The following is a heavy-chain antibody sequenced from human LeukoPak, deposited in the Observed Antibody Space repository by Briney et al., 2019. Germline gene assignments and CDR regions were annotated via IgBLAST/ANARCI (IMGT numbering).Heavy chain of an antibody. D-gene: IGHD2-8*01. CDR3: ARDPGVATYNYYGLDV. V-gene: IGHV4-59*01. CDR2: IYYSGST. Sequence: SETLSLTCTVSGVSISSYYWSWIRQPPGKGLEWIGYIYYSGSTNYNPSLKSRVTISVDTSKNQFSLKLSSVTAADTAVYYCARDPGVATYNYYGLDVWGQGTTVTVSS. J-gene: IGHJ6*02. CDR1: GVSISSYY.